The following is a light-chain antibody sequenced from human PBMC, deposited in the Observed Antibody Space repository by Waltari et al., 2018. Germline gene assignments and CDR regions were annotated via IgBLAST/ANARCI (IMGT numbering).Light chain of an antibody. J-gene: IGLJ2*01. V-gene: IGLV2-14*01. CDR2: EVS. Sequence: QSALTQPASVSGSPGQSITISCTGTSRDVGGYNYASWYQHHPGKAPKPMIYEVSNRPSGVSNRFSGSKSGNTASLTISGLQAEDEADYYCSSYTSSSTLVVFGGGTKLTVL. CDR3: SSYTSSSTLVV. CDR1: SRDVGGYNY.